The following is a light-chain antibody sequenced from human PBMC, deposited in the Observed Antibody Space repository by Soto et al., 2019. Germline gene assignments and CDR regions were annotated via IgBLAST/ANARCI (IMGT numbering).Light chain of an antibody. J-gene: IGKJ1*01. V-gene: IGKV1-39*01. Sequence: DIPMTQSPFFLFSSVGDRVTITCRASQSISRYLNWYQHKPGEAPKLLIYAASSLRSGVPSRFSGSGSGTDFTLTISSLQPEDLATYFCQQSYSTPLTFGHGTKVDIK. CDR3: QQSYSTPLT. CDR2: AAS. CDR1: QSISRY.